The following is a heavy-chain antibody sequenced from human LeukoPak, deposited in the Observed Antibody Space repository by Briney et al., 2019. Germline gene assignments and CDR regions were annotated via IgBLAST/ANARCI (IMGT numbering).Heavy chain of an antibody. CDR3: ARDYRVRGVMNNWLDP. D-gene: IGHD3-10*01. CDR2: INPKSGGT. J-gene: IGHJ5*02. CDR1: GYTFTGYY. Sequence: ASVKVSCKASGYTFTGYYMHWVRQAPGQGLEWMGWINPKSGGTNYGQKFQGRVTMTRDTSISTAYMELGGLRSDDTAVYFCARDYRVRGVMNNWLDPWGQGTLVTVSS. V-gene: IGHV1-2*02.